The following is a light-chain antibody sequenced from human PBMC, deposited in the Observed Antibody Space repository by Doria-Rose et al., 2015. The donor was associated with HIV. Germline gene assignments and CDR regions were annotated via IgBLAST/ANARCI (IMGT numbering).Light chain of an antibody. Sequence: TQSPESLGMSLGERATLNCQSNQSLLYNSINYLAWYQQKPGQPPKLLNYWASTRQSGVPARFSGSGSGTDFTLTISSLEAEDVAVYYCQQYYDTPSFGPGTTVDIK. CDR1: QSLLYNSINY. CDR3: QQYYDTPS. CDR2: WAS. V-gene: IGKV4-1*01. J-gene: IGKJ3*01.